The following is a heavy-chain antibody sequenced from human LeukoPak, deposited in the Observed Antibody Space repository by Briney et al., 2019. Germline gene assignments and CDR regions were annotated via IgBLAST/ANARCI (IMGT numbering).Heavy chain of an antibody. CDR1: GFTFSSYA. J-gene: IGHJ4*02. CDR3: TTDEGNYDSSGFDY. D-gene: IGHD3-22*01. V-gene: IGHV3-15*01. Sequence: GGSLRLSCAASGFTFSSYAMSWVRQAPGKGLEWVGRIKSKTDGGTTDYAAPVKGRFTISRDDSKNTLYLQMNSLKTEDTAVYYCTTDEGNYDSSGFDYWGQGTLVTVSS. CDR2: IKSKTDGGTT.